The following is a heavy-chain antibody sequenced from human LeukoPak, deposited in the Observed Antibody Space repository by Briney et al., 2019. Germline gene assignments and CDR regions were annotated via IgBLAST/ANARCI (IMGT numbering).Heavy chain of an antibody. CDR1: GGSISSSSYY. CDR2: IYYSGST. J-gene: IGHJ4*02. CDR3: ATRIAAARDYFDY. D-gene: IGHD6-13*01. Sequence: SETLSLTCTVSGGSISSSSYYWGWIRQPPGKGLEWIGSIYYSGSTYYNPSLKSRVTISVDTSKNQFSLKLSSVTAADTAVYYCATRIAAARDYFDYWGQGTLVTVSS. V-gene: IGHV4-39*07.